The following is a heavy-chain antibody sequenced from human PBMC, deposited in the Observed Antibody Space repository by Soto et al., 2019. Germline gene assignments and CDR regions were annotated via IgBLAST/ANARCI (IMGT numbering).Heavy chain of an antibody. V-gene: IGHV3-64D*06. CDR1: GFTFSSYA. D-gene: IGHD1-20*01. J-gene: IGHJ4*02. Sequence: GGSLRLSSSDSGFTFSSYAMHWVRQAPGKVLVYVAGIRGNGEHPVYADSVKGRFTISRDNSKNTLYLQMSSLSADDTAVYYCVKSRGVNNFDFFDCGQGALVTVSS. CDR2: IRGNGEHP. CDR3: VKSRGVNNFDFFD.